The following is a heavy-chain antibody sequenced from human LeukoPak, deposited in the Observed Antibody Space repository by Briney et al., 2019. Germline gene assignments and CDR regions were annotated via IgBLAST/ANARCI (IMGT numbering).Heavy chain of an antibody. CDR1: GGSISSSSYY. CDR2: INHSGST. D-gene: IGHD3-10*01. Sequence: SETLSLTCTVSGGSISSSSYYWSWIRQPPGKGLEWIGEINHSGSTNYNPSLKSRVTISVDTSKNQFSLKLSSVTAADTAVYYCARHVVRGVIITRDWFDPWGQGTLVTVSS. J-gene: IGHJ5*02. CDR3: ARHVVRGVIITRDWFDP. V-gene: IGHV4-39*01.